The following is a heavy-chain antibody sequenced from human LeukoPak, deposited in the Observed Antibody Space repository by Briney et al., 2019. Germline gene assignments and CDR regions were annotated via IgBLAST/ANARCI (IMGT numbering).Heavy chain of an antibody. V-gene: IGHV1-69*05. CDR3: AREGVCSSTSCYTSYFDP. J-gene: IGHJ5*02. Sequence: GASVKVSCKASGGTFSSYAISWVRQAPGQGLEWMGGIIPIFGTANYAQKFQGRVTITTDESTSTAYMELSSLRSEDTAVYYCAREGVCSSTSCYTSYFDPWGQGTLVTVSS. CDR2: IIPIFGTA. CDR1: GGTFSSYA. D-gene: IGHD2-2*02.